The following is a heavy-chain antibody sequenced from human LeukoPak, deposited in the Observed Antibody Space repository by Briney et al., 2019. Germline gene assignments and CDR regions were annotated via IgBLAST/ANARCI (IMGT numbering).Heavy chain of an antibody. J-gene: IGHJ6*02. CDR2: IYYSGST. D-gene: IGHD3-10*01. V-gene: IGHV4-59*08. CDR3: ARGFYGSGDSYYYGMDV. Sequence: SETLSLTCTVSGGSISSYYWSWIRQPPGKGLEWIGYIYYSGSTNYNPSLKSRVTISVDTSKQQSSLKLSSVTAADTAVYYCARGFYGSGDSYYYGMDVWGQGTTVTVSS. CDR1: GGSISSYY.